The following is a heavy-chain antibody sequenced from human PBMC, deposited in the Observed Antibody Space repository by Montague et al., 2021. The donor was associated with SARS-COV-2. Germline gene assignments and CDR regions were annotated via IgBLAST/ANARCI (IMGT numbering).Heavy chain of an antibody. Sequence: SVKVSCKASGGTFSSYAISWVRQAPGQGLEWMGRIILILGIANYAQKFQGRVTITADKSTSTAYMELSSLRSEDTAVYYCARDADGYYYDSSALLGSYFDYWGQGTLVTVSS. V-gene: IGHV1-69*04. CDR2: IILILGIA. D-gene: IGHD3-22*01. J-gene: IGHJ4*02. CDR3: ARDADGYYYDSSALLGSYFDY. CDR1: GGTFSSYA.